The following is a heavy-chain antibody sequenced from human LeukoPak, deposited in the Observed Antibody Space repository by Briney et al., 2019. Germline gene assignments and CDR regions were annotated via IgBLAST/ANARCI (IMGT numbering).Heavy chain of an antibody. D-gene: IGHD6-13*01. J-gene: IGHJ6*02. Sequence: SVKVSCKASGGTFSSYAISWVRQAPGQGLEWMGGIIPIFGTANYAQKFQGRVTITADESTSTAYMELRSLRSDDTAVYYCARDEILAAAGSNYYYYGMDVWGQGTTVTVSS. V-gene: IGHV1-69*13. CDR2: IIPIFGTA. CDR1: GGTFSSYA. CDR3: ARDEILAAAGSNYYYYGMDV.